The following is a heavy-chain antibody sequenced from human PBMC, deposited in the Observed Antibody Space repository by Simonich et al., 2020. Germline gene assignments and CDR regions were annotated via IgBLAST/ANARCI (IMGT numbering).Heavy chain of an antibody. CDR1: GFPFSSYA. V-gene: IGHV3-23*01. J-gene: IGHJ4*02. Sequence: EVQLLESVGGLVQPGGSLRLSCAASGFPFSSYAMSWVRQAPGKGLGWVSAISGRGGSTYYADAVKGRFTISRDNSKNTLYLQMNSLRAEDTAVYYCATYYFDYWGQGTLVTVSS. CDR3: ATYYFDY. CDR2: ISGRGGST.